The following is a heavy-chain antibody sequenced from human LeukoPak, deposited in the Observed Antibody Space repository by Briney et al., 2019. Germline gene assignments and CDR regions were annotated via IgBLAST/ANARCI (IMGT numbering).Heavy chain of an antibody. Sequence: PGGSLRLSCAASGFPFGSYSMNWVRQGPGKGLEWVSYISRGSSTIYNADSVKGRFTISRDNAKNSLYLQMNSLTDEDTAVYDCARDRGQYGSGSYYLDYWGQGTLVTVSS. D-gene: IGHD3-10*01. J-gene: IGHJ4*02. CDR2: ISRGSSTI. CDR1: GFPFGSYS. CDR3: ARDRGQYGSGSYYLDY. V-gene: IGHV3-48*02.